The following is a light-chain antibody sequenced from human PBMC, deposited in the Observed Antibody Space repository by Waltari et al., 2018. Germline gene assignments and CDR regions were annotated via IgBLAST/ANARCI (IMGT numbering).Light chain of an antibody. Sequence: QSVLSQPPSASGTPGPRATISCSGSSSNIGTNYVYWYQPRPGPPPKLLSYSNNHRPSGVPDRFSGSNAGTSASLAINGLRSEDEADYYCATWEDSLRMVFGGGTELTVL. J-gene: IGLJ3*02. V-gene: IGLV1-47*01. CDR3: ATWEDSLRMV. CDR2: SNN. CDR1: SSNIGTNY.